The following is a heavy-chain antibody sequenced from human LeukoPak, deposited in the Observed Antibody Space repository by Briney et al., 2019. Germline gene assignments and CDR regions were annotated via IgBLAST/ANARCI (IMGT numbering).Heavy chain of an antibody. Sequence: PGGSLRLSCVASGFTFSSYSMNWVRQAPGKGLEWVSSISRSSSYINYADSLKGRFTISRDNAKNSVYLQMNSLRAEDTAVYYXXXXXXXVAIFDGIDYWGQGTLVTVSS. J-gene: IGHJ4*02. V-gene: IGHV3-21*01. CDR3: XXXXXXVAIFDGIDY. CDR2: ISRSSSYI. CDR1: GFTFSSYS. D-gene: IGHD3-3*01.